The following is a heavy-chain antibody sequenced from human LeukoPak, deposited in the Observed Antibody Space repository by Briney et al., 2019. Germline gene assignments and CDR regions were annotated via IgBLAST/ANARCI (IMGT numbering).Heavy chain of an antibody. CDR3: ARPSYGSPFDY. CDR2: IYSGGST. D-gene: IGHD4-17*01. J-gene: IGHJ4*02. Sequence: GGPLRLSCAASGFTVSSNYMSWVRQAPGKGLEWVSVIYSGGSTYYADSVKGRFTISRDNSKNTLYLQMNSLRAEDTAVYYCARPSYGSPFDYWGQGTLVTVSS. CDR1: GFTVSSNY. V-gene: IGHV3-66*04.